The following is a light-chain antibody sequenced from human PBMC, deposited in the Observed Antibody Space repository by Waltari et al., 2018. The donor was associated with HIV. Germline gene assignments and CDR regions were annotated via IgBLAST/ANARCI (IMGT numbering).Light chain of an antibody. J-gene: IGLJ3*02. CDR1: SSNIGSNI. V-gene: IGLV1-44*01. CDR2: TDN. CDR3: STWDDSLNGLNWV. Sequence: QSVLTQPPSASGTPGQRVTISCSGSSSNIGSNIVNWYQQLPGRAPKLLIYTDNQRAPGCPDRFSGCKAGTSASLASSGLQSGDGADYYCSTWDDSLNGLNWVFGGGTKLTVL.